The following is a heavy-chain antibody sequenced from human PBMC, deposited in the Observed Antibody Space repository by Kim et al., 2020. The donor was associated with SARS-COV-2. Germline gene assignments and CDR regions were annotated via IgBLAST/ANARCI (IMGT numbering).Heavy chain of an antibody. V-gene: IGHV1-46*01. J-gene: IGHJ4*02. CDR1: GYTFTSYY. CDR2: INPSNDAT. D-gene: IGHD3-10*01. CDR3: SSKRIPMVRGAPDY. Sequence: ASVKVSCKASGYTFTSYYVHWVRQAPGQGLEWMGIINPSNDATTYAQKFQGRVTLTRDTTTNTVYMELSSLISDDTALYYCSSKRIPMVRGAPDYWGQGT.